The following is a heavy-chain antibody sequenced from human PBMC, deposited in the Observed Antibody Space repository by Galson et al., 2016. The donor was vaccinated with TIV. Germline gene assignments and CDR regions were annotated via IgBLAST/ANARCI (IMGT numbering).Heavy chain of an antibody. CDR1: GLIVSDNF. D-gene: IGHD2-21*01. Sequence: SLRLSCAASGLIVSDNFMTWVRQAPGKGLEWVALIYDDGSTIYADSVKGRFTISRDTSENMVYLQMNSLTRGDTAVYFCARERRHCGNECYLRYYYGMDVWGRGTTVTVSS. V-gene: IGHV3-66*02. CDR3: ARERRHCGNECYLRYYYGMDV. J-gene: IGHJ6*02. CDR2: IYDDGST.